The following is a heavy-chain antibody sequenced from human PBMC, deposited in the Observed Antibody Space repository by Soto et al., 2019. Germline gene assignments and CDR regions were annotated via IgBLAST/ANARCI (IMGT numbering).Heavy chain of an antibody. Sequence: SETRSLTCTVSGGSMSSYDWSWIRQPPGKGLEWIGYIYYSGSTNYSPSLKSRVTISADTSKNQFSLKLSSVTAADTAVYYCARIVRYFDWLSPYNWFDPWGQGTLVTVS. D-gene: IGHD3-9*01. CDR2: IYYSGST. CDR1: GGSMSSYD. J-gene: IGHJ5*02. CDR3: ARIVRYFDWLSPYNWFDP. V-gene: IGHV4-59*01.